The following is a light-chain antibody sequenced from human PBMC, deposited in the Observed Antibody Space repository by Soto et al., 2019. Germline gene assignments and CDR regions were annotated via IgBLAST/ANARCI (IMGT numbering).Light chain of an antibody. J-gene: IGKJ4*01. CDR2: SAS. V-gene: IGKV3-15*01. Sequence: EIVMTQSPATLSVSPGERATLSCRASRSVSSNLAWYQQKPGQAPRLLIYSASTRATDIPARFSGSGSGTEFTLTISSLQSEDFAVYYCQPYNNWPPLTFGGGTKVEI. CDR3: QPYNNWPPLT. CDR1: RSVSSN.